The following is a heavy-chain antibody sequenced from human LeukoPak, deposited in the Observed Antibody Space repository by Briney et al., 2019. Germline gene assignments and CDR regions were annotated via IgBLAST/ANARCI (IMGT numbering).Heavy chain of an antibody. Sequence: GGSLRLSCAASGFTFSSYGMHWVHQAPGKGLEWVAVISYDGSNKYYADSVKGRFTISRDNSKNTLYLQMNSLRAEDTAVYYCAKDQKEFATMVRGVTNYWGQGTLVTVSS. D-gene: IGHD3-10*01. V-gene: IGHV3-30*18. CDR2: ISYDGSNK. CDR3: AKDQKEFATMVRGVTNY. CDR1: GFTFSSYG. J-gene: IGHJ4*02.